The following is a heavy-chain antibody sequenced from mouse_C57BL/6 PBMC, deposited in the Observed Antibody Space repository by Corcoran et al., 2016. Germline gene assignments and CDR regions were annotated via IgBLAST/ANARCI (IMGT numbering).Heavy chain of an antibody. D-gene: IGHD1-1*01. J-gene: IGHJ1*03. Sequence: QIQLVQSGPELKKPGETVKISCKASGYTFTTYGMSWVKQAPGKGLKWMGWINTYSGVPTYADDFKGRFAFSSETSASTAYLQINNLKNEDTATYFCARITTVGYFDVWGTGTTVTVSS. V-gene: IGHV9-3*01. CDR3: ARITTVGYFDV. CDR1: GYTFTTYG. CDR2: INTYSGVP.